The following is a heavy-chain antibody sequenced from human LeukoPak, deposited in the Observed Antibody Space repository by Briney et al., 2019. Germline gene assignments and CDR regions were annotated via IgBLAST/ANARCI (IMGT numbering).Heavy chain of an antibody. CDR2: INSDGSST. D-gene: IGHD6-13*01. Sequence: GGSLRLSCAASGFTFSSYWMHWVRQPPGKGLVWVSRINSDGSSTSYADSVKGRFTISRDNAKNSLSLQMNSLKVEDTAVYYCARPGYSSSLYYFDYWGQGTLVTVSS. CDR1: GFTFSSYW. J-gene: IGHJ4*02. CDR3: ARPGYSSSLYYFDY. V-gene: IGHV3-74*01.